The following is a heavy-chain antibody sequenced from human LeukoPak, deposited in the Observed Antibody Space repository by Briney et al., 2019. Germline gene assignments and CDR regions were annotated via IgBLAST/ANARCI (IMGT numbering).Heavy chain of an antibody. Sequence: ASVKVSCKASGYTFTSYYTHWVRQAPGQGLEWMGIIKPSGGSTLYAQRFQGRVTVTSDMSTSTVYVELSSLRSEDTAVYYCAREVPENFNFDYWGQGTLVTVSS. CDR2: IKPSGGST. CDR3: AREVPENFNFDY. D-gene: IGHD2/OR15-2a*01. V-gene: IGHV1-46*01. J-gene: IGHJ4*02. CDR1: GYTFTSYY.